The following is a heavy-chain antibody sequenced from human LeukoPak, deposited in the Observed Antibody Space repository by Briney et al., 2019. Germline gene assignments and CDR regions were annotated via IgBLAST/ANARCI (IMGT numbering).Heavy chain of an antibody. J-gene: IGHJ6*02. Sequence: SETLSLTCTVSGGSISSGDYYWSWIRQPPGKGLEWIGYIYYSGSTYYNPSLKSRVTISVDTSKNQFSLKLSSVTAADTAVYYCARVTQIPHSSTVSYYYGMDVWGQGTTVTVSS. CDR2: IYYSGST. V-gene: IGHV4-30-4*02. CDR3: ARVTQIPHSSTVSYYYGMDV. D-gene: IGHD2-2*01. CDR1: GGSISSGDYY.